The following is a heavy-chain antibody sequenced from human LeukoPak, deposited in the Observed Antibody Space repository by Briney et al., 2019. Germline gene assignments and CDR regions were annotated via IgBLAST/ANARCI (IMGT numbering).Heavy chain of an antibody. D-gene: IGHD1-26*01. CDR2: ISGSGGSI. V-gene: IGHV3-23*01. Sequence: GGSLRLSCAAPGFTFSSQGMSWVRQAPGKGLEWLSAISGSGGSIYYADSVKGRLTISRDNSKSTLYLQMDNLRVEDTALYYCAKEAWVYSGSFSDWGQGTLVTVSS. CDR1: GFTFSSQG. J-gene: IGHJ4*02. CDR3: AKEAWVYSGSFSD.